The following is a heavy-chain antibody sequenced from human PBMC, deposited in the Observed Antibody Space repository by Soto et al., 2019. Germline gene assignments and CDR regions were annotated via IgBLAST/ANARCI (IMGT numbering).Heavy chain of an antibody. Sequence: QVQLQQWGAGLLKPSETLSLTCAVYGGSFSGYYWSWIRQPPGKGLEWIGEINDSGSTKYNASLKSRVIISVDPSKYQFSLKLTSVTAADRAVYYCARWRPPRRFDSWGQGTLVTVSS. J-gene: IGHJ5*01. CDR3: ARWRPPRRFDS. CDR1: GGSFSGYY. CDR2: INDSGST. D-gene: IGHD6-25*01. V-gene: IGHV4-34*01.